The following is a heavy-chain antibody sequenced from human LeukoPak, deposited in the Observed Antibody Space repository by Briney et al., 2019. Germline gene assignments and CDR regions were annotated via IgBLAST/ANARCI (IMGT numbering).Heavy chain of an antibody. V-gene: IGHV3-30*04. D-gene: IGHD6-13*01. Sequence: PGGSLRLSCAASGFTFSSYAMRWVRQAPGEGLVWGAVISYDGSNKYYSGYVKGRFTISRDNSKNTLYLQMNSLRAEDTAVYYCARDHGRAAAASYFDYWGQGTLVTVSS. J-gene: IGHJ4*02. CDR3: ARDHGRAAAASYFDY. CDR1: GFTFSSYA. CDR2: ISYDGSNK.